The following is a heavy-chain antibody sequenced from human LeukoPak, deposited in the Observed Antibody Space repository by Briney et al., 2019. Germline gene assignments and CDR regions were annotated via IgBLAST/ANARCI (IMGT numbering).Heavy chain of an antibody. CDR2: IYYSGST. V-gene: IGHV4-39*07. Sequence: SETLSLTCTVSGGSISSSSYYWGWIRQPPGKGLEWIGSIYYSGSTYYNPSLKSRVTISVDTSKNQFSLKLSSVTAADTAVYYCASTRHHSSSWYASNYWGQGTLVTVSS. CDR1: GGSISSSSYY. D-gene: IGHD6-13*01. CDR3: ASTRHHSSSWYASNY. J-gene: IGHJ4*02.